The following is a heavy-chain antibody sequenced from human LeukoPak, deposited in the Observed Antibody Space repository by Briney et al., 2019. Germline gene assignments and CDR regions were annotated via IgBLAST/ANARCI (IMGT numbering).Heavy chain of an antibody. D-gene: IGHD5-12*01. CDR2: IYSGGST. Sequence: PGGSLRLFCAASGFTVSSNYMSWVRQAPGKGLEWVSVIYSGGSTYYADSVKGRFTISRDNSKNTLYLQMNSLRAEDTAVYYCARDRWVGGYDYFDYWGQGTLVTVSS. V-gene: IGHV3-53*05. CDR3: ARDRWVGGYDYFDY. CDR1: GFTVSSNY. J-gene: IGHJ4*02.